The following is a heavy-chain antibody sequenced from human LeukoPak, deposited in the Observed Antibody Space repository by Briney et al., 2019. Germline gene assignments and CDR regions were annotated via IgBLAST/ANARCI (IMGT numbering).Heavy chain of an antibody. CDR2: IIPILGIA. CDR3: ARMAMEGGYYFDY. D-gene: IGHD2-8*01. J-gene: IGHJ4*02. V-gene: IGHV1-69*04. Sequence: GASVKVSCKASGGTFSSYAISWVRQAPGQGLEWMGRIIPILGIANYAQKFQGRVTITADKSTSTAYMELSRLRSDDAAVYYCARMAMEGGYYFDYWGQGTLVTVSS. CDR1: GGTFSSYA.